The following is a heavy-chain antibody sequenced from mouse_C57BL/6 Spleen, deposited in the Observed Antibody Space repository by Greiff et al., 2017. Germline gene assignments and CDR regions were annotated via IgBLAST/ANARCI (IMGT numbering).Heavy chain of an antibody. J-gene: IGHJ4*01. CDR3: ASLYGSSWDYAMDY. Sequence: EVKLQESGGGLVKPGGSLKLSCAASGFTFSDYGMHWVRQAPEKGLEWVAYISSGSSTIYYADTVKGRFTISRDNAKNTLFLQMTSLRSEDTAMYYCASLYGSSWDYAMDYWGQGTSVTVSS. CDR1: GFTFSDYG. V-gene: IGHV5-17*01. CDR2: ISSGSSTI. D-gene: IGHD1-1*01.